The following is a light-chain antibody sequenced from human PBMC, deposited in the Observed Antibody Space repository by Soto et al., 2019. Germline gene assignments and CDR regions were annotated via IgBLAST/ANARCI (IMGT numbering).Light chain of an antibody. CDR3: VLCAASNNFV. CDR1: SSDVGGYDY. V-gene: IGLV2-8*01. Sequence: QSALTQPPSASGSPGQSVTISCTGTSSDVGGYDYVSWYQQHPGKAPKLMIYEVTKRPSGVPDRLSGTKSGNTAFVTFSGLQAKAVADCYCVLCAASNNFVFGRGSKITVL. J-gene: IGLJ1*01. CDR2: EVT.